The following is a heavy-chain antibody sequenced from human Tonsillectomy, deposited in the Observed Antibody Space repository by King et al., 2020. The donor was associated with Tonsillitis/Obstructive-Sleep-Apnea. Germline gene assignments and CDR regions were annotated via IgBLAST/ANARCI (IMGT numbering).Heavy chain of an antibody. J-gene: IGHJ5*02. CDR2: IYYSGST. Sequence: QLQESGPGLVKPSETLSLTCTVSGGSISSYYWSWIRQPPGKGLEWIGYIYYSGSTNYNPSLKSRVTISVDTSKNQFSLKLSSVTAADTAVYYCAREGGSSGYQGGWFDPWGQGTLVTVSS. CDR1: GGSISSYY. V-gene: IGHV4-59*01. D-gene: IGHD3-22*01. CDR3: AREGGSSGYQGGWFDP.